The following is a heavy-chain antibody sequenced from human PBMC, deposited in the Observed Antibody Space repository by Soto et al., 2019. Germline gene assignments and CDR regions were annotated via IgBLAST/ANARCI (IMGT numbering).Heavy chain of an antibody. CDR1: GYSFTSYW. CDR2: TYPGDSDT. Sequence: DSLTISCKGSGYSFTSYWIGWVRQMPGKGLEWMGITYPGDSDTRYSPSFQGQVTISADKSISTAYLQWSSLKASDTAMYYCARLQGSMDTAMGSYYYYGMDVWGQGTTVTVSS. D-gene: IGHD5-18*01. V-gene: IGHV5-51*01. J-gene: IGHJ6*02. CDR3: ARLQGSMDTAMGSYYYYGMDV.